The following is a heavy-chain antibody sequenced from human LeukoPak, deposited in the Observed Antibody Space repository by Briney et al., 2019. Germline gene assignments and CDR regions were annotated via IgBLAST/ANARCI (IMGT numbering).Heavy chain of an antibody. J-gene: IGHJ4*02. CDR1: GFTFSNYW. Sequence: QPGGSLRLSCAASGFTFSNYWMAWVRQSPGKGLEWVANIKQDGIEKNYVDSVRGRFTISRDNAKSSLFLQMSSLRVDDTAVYYCARDQDGALDYWGQGSLVTVSS. D-gene: IGHD4-17*01. V-gene: IGHV3-7*01. CDR3: ARDQDGALDY. CDR2: IKQDGIEK.